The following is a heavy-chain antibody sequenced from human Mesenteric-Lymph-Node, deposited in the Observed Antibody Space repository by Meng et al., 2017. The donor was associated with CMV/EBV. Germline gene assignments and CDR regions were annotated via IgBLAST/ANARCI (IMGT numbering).Heavy chain of an antibody. V-gene: IGHV4-34*01. Sequence: SETLSLTCAVYGGSFSGYYWSWIRQPLGKGLEWIGEINHSGSTNYNPSLKSRVTISVDTSKNQFSLKLSSVTAADTAVYYCARVPFSWGFDYWGQGTLVTVSS. CDR1: GGSFSGYY. D-gene: IGHD3-16*01. CDR2: INHSGST. J-gene: IGHJ4*02. CDR3: ARVPFSWGFDY.